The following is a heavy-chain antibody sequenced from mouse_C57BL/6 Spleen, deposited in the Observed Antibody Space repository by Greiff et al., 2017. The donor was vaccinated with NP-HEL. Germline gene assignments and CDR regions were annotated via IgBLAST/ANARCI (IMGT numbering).Heavy chain of an antibody. V-gene: IGHV1-39*01. J-gene: IGHJ4*01. Sequence: VQLQQPGPELVKPGASVKISCKASGYSFTDYNMNWVKQSNGKSLEWIGVINPNYGTTSYNQKFKGKATLTVDQSSSTAYMQLNSLTSEDSAVYYCARKTAQAPLYAMDYWGQGTSVTVSS. CDR3: ARKTAQAPLYAMDY. D-gene: IGHD3-2*02. CDR1: GYSFTDYN. CDR2: INPNYGTT.